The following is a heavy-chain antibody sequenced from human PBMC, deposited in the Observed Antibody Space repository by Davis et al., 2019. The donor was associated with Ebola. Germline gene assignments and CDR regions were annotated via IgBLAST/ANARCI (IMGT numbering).Heavy chain of an antibody. CDR1: GFTLSSYW. CDR2: TKYDGSIT. CDR3: ARHVYGDFWFFGL. Sequence: GESLKISCAASGFTLSSYWMHWVRQAPGKGLEWVSRTKYDGSITYYADSVKGRFTISRDNSNNTVFLQMNSVRGDDTADYYCARHVYGDFWFFGLWGRGTRVTVSS. J-gene: IGHJ2*01. D-gene: IGHD4-17*01. V-gene: IGHV3-74*01.